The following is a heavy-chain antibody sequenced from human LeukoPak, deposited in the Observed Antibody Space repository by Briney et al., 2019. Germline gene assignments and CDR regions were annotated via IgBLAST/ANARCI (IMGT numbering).Heavy chain of an antibody. J-gene: IGHJ6*02. V-gene: IGHV3-30*18. CDR2: ISYDGSNK. CDR1: GFTFSNYG. CDR3: AKCSGGSCYYYGMDV. D-gene: IGHD2-15*01. Sequence: GGSLRLSCAASGFTFSNYGMHWVRQAPGKGLEWVAVISYDGSNKYYADSVKGRFTISRDNSKNTLYLQMNSLRAEDTAVYYCAKCSGGSCYYYGMDVWGQGTTVTVSS.